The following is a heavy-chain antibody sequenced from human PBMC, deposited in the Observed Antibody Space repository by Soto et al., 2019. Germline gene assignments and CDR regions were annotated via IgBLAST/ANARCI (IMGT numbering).Heavy chain of an antibody. CDR2: IYWNDDK. D-gene: IGHD6-19*01. Sequence: SGPTLVNPTQTLTLTCTFSGFSLSTSGVGVGWIRQPPGKALEWLALIYWNDDKRYSPSLKSRLTITKDTSKNQVVLTMTNMDPVDTATYYCAHRRRSDWGGEYFQHWGQGTLVTVSS. CDR3: AHRRRSDWGGEYFQH. J-gene: IGHJ1*01. CDR1: GFSLSTSGVG. V-gene: IGHV2-5*01.